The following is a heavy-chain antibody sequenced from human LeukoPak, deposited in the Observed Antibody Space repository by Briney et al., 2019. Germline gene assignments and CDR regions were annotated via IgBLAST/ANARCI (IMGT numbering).Heavy chain of an antibody. CDR1: GYTFTSYG. J-gene: IGHJ6*03. D-gene: IGHD1-26*01. CDR3: ARDLVVGGVGATRYYYYYMDV. CDR2: ISAYNGNT. Sequence: AASVKVSCKASGYTFTSYGISWVRQAPGQGLEWMGWISAYNGNTNYAQKLQGRVTMTTDTSTSTAYMELRSLRSDDTAVYYCARDLVVGGVGATRYYYYYMDVWGKGTTVTISS. V-gene: IGHV1-18*01.